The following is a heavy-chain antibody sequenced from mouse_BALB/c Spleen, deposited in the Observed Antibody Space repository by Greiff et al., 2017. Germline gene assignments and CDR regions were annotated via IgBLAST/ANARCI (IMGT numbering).Heavy chain of an antibody. V-gene: IGHV2-9-2*01. Sequence: QVQLKESGPGLVAPSQSLSITCTVSGFSLTSYDISWIRQPPGKGLEWLGVIWTGGGTNYNSAFMSRLSISKDNSKSQVFLKMNSLQTDDTAIYYCVRVRYYFDYWGQGTTLTVSS. J-gene: IGHJ2*01. CDR3: VRVRYYFDY. CDR1: GFSLTSYD. CDR2: IWTGGGT.